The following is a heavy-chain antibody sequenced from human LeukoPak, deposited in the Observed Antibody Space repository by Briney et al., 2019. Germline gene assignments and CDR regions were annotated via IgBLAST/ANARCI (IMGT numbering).Heavy chain of an antibody. Sequence: SETLSLTCTVSGGSISSSSYYWGWIRQPPGKGLEWIGSIYYSGSTYYNPSLKSRVTISVDRSKNQFSLKLSSVTAADTAVYYCARSPSLSIAAAGDFDYWGQGTLVTVSS. CDR1: GGSISSSSYY. D-gene: IGHD6-13*01. CDR2: IYYSGST. J-gene: IGHJ4*02. V-gene: IGHV4-39*07. CDR3: ARSPSLSIAAAGDFDY.